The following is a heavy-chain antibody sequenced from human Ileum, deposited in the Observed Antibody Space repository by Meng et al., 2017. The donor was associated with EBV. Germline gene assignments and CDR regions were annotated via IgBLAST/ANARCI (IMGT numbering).Heavy chain of an antibody. D-gene: IGHD2-15*01. CDR1: GGSISSYY. CDR2: IYYSGST. CDR3: ARGGWSLDY. V-gene: IGHV4-59*08. J-gene: IGHJ4*02. Sequence: VHVEGSGPWRVYPSGGLSLPCAVSGGSISSYYWSWIRPPPGKGLEWIGYIYYSGSTNYNPSLKSRVTISVDTSKNQFSLNRSSVTAADTAGYYCARGGWSLDYWGQGTLVTVSS.